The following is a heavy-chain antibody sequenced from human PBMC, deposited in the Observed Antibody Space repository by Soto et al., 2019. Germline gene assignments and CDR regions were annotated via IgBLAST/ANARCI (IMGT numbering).Heavy chain of an antibody. D-gene: IGHD3-22*01. V-gene: IGHV4-39*01. CDR3: ARRPPYYYDSSGYIDY. CDR2: IYYSGST. CDR1: GGSISSSSYY. J-gene: IGHJ4*02. Sequence: LSLNCTVSGGSISSSSYYWGWIRQPPGKGLEWIGSIYYSGSTYYNPSLKSRVTISVDTSKNQFSLKLSSVTAADTAVYYCARRPPYYYDSSGYIDYWGQGTLVTVSS.